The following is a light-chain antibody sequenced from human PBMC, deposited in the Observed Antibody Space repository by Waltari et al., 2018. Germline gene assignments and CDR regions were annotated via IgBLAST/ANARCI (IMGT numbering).Light chain of an antibody. J-gene: IGLJ2*01. CDR3: QAWDRGTWGV. Sequence: SYELTQPPSVSVSPGQTASITCSGHALGLRCVCGYQQKPGQSPLLIIYQNARRPSGIPGQFSGSNSGNTATLTISGTQAMDEADYYCQAWDRGTWGVFGGGTRLTVL. V-gene: IGLV3-1*01. CDR2: QNA. CDR1: ALGLRC.